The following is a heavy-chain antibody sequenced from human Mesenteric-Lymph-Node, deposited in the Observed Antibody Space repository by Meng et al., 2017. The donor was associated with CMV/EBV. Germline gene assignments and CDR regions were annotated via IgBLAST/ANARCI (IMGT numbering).Heavy chain of an antibody. CDR1: GFTFSSCG. V-gene: IGHV3-30*02. J-gene: IGHJ5*02. CDR3: AKDGRYYDSSGYGP. D-gene: IGHD3-22*01. Sequence: GESLKISCVASGFTFSSCGMHWVRQAPGKGLEWVAFIRYDGSNKYYADSVKGRFTISRDNSKNTLYLQMNSLRAEDTAVYYCAKDGRYYDSSGYGPWGQGTLVTVSS. CDR2: IRYDGSNK.